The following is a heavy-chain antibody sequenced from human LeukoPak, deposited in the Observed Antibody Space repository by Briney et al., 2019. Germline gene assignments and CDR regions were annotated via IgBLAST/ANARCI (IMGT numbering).Heavy chain of an antibody. CDR3: AREVVPAVRNDEIIAFDI. J-gene: IGHJ3*02. CDR1: GFTFSSYS. Sequence: GGSLRLSCAASGFTFSSYSMNWVRQAPGKGLEWVSSISSSSSYIYYADSVKGRFTISRDNAKNSLYLQMNRLRAEDTAVYYCAREVVPAVRNDEIIAFDIWGQGTMVTVSS. D-gene: IGHD2-2*01. V-gene: IGHV3-21*01. CDR2: ISSSSSYI.